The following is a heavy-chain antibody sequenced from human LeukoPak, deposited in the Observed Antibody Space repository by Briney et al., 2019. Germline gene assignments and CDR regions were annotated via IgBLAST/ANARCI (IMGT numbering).Heavy chain of an antibody. CDR1: GGSISSSSYY. CDR3: ARFDSSGYYCPY. D-gene: IGHD3-22*01. Sequence: MPSETLSLTCTVSGGSISSSSYYWGWIRQPPGKGLEWIGSIYYSGSTYYNPSLKSRVTISVDTSKNQFSLKLSSVTTADTAAYYCARFDSSGYYCPYWGQGTLVTVSA. CDR2: IYYSGST. J-gene: IGHJ4*02. V-gene: IGHV4-39*07.